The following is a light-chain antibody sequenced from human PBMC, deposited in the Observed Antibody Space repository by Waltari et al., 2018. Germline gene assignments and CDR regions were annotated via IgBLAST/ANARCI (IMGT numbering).Light chain of an antibody. CDR3: SSYTSSSTDVV. CDR1: SSDVGGYNY. Sequence: QSALTQPASVSGSPGQSITISCTGTSSDVGGYNYVSWYQQHPGKAPKLMIYDVSNRPSGVSNRFSCSKSGNTASLTISGLQAEDEADYYCSSYTSSSTDVVFGGGTKLTVL. CDR2: DVS. J-gene: IGLJ2*01. V-gene: IGLV2-14*03.